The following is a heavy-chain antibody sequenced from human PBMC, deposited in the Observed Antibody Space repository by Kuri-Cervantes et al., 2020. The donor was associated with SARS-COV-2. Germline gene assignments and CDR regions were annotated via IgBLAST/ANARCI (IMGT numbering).Heavy chain of an antibody. Sequence: SETLSLTCTVSGGSISSGGYYWSWIRQHPGKGLEWIGYIYYSGSTYYNPSLKSRVTISVDTSKNQFSLKMTSVTAADTAIYYCARPVGATPAYFQHWGQGTLVTVSS. V-gene: IGHV4-31*03. CDR1: GGSISSGGYY. CDR3: ARPVGATPAYFQH. CDR2: IYYSGST. D-gene: IGHD1-26*01. J-gene: IGHJ1*01.